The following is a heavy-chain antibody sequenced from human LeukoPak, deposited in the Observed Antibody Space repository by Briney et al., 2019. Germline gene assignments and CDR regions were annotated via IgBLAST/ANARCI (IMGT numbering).Heavy chain of an antibody. V-gene: IGHV1-2*06. CDR3: ARDLRRVAVAYY. D-gene: IGHD6-19*01. CDR1: GYTFTGYY. J-gene: IGHJ4*02. CDR2: INPNSGGT. Sequence: VASVKVSCKASGYTFTGYYMHWVRQAPGQGLEWVGRINPNSGGTNYAQKFQGRVSMTRDTSISTAYMELSRLRSDDTAVYYCARDLRRVAVAYYWGQGTLVTVSS.